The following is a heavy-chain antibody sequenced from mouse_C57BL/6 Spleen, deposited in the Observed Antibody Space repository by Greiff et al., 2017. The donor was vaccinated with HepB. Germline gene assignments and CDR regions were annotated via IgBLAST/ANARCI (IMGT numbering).Heavy chain of an antibody. CDR3: ARGGWDDWYFDV. CDR2: IYPGDGDT. CDR1: GYAFSSSW. V-gene: IGHV1-82*01. D-gene: IGHD4-1*01. Sequence: VQLQESGPELVKPGASVKISCKASGYAFSSSWMNWVKQRPGKGLEWIGRIYPGDGDTNYNGKFKGKATLTADKSSSTAYMQLSSLTSEDSAVYFCARGGWDDWYFDVWGTGTTVTVSS. J-gene: IGHJ1*03.